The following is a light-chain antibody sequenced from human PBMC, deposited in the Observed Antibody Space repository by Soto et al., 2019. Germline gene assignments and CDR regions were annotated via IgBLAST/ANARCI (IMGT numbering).Light chain of an antibody. Sequence: QSALTQPPSASGSPGQSVTISCTGTSSDVGGYNYVSWYQQHPGKAPKLMIYEVSKRPSGVPDRFSGSKSGNTASLTVSGLQAEDEAEYYCSSYAGSNNSDVFGTGTKLTVL. CDR3: SSYAGSNNSDV. CDR1: SSDVGGYNY. V-gene: IGLV2-8*01. CDR2: EVS. J-gene: IGLJ1*01.